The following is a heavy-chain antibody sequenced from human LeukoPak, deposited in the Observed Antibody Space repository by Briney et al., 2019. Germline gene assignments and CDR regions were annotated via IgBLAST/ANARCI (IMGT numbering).Heavy chain of an antibody. J-gene: IGHJ4*02. V-gene: IGHV1-8*01. CDR3: ARSITIFGVAIGY. Sequence: ASVKVSCKASGYTLTSYDINWVRQATGQGLEWMGWMNPNSGNTGYAQKFQGRVTMTRNTSISTAYMELSSLRSEDTAVYYCARSITIFGVAIGYWGQGTLVTVSS. D-gene: IGHD3-3*01. CDR2: MNPNSGNT. CDR1: GYTLTSYD.